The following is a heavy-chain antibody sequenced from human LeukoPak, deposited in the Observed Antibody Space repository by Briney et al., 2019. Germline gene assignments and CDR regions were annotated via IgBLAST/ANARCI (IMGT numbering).Heavy chain of an antibody. CDR1: GYTFTSYG. D-gene: IGHD2-21*02. CDR3: ARGFDCGGDCYSAFDP. V-gene: IGHV1-18*01. Sequence: ASVKVSCKASGYTFTSYGISWVRQAPGQGLEWMGWISAYNGNTNYAQKLQGRVTITRNTSISTAYMELSSLRSEDTAVYYCARGFDCGGDCYSAFDPWGQGTLVTVSS. CDR2: ISAYNGNT. J-gene: IGHJ5*02.